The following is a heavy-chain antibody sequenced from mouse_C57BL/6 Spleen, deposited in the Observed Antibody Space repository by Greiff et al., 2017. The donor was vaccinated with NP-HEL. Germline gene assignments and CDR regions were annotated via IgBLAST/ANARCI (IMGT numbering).Heavy chain of an antibody. D-gene: IGHD1-1*01. V-gene: IGHV1-74*01. CDR1: GYTFTSYW. CDR3: ASNYYGSSYGFAY. J-gene: IGHJ3*01. Sequence: QVQLQQPGAELVKPGASVKVSCKASGYTFTSYWMHWVKQRPGQGLEWIGRIHPSDSDTNYNQKFKGKATLTVDKSSRTAYMQLSSLTSEDSAVYYCASNYYGSSYGFAYWGQGTLVTVSA. CDR2: IHPSDSDT.